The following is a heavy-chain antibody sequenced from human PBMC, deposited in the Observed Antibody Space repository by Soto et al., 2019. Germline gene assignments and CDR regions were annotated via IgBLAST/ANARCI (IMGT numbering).Heavy chain of an antibody. J-gene: IGHJ6*02. V-gene: IGHV4-38-2*01. Sequence: SETLSLTCAVSGYSISSGYYWGWIRQPPGKGLEWIGSIYHSGSTYYNPSLKSRVTISVDTSKNQFSLKLSSVTAADTAVYYCAVLLYCSSTSCYTGHYGMDVWGQGTTVTAP. CDR3: AVLLYCSSTSCYTGHYGMDV. CDR1: GYSISSGYY. CDR2: IYHSGST. D-gene: IGHD2-2*02.